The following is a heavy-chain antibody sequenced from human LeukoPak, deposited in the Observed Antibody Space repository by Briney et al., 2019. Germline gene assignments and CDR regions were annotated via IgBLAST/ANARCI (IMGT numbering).Heavy chain of an antibody. CDR1: GYTFTGYY. D-gene: IGHD3-3*01. CDR2: INPNSGGT. V-gene: IGHV1-2*02. Sequence: ASVNVSCKASGYTFTGYYMHWVRQAPGQGLEWMGWINPNSGGTNYAQKFQGRVTMTRDTSISTAYMELSRLRSDDTAVYYCARVDSITIFGVVELFDYWGQGTLVTVSS. CDR3: ARVDSITIFGVVELFDY. J-gene: IGHJ4*02.